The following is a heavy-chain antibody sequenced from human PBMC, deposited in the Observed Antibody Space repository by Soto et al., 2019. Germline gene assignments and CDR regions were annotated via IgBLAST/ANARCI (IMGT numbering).Heavy chain of an antibody. V-gene: IGHV1-2*02. CDR1: GYTFTGYY. D-gene: IGHD2-21*01. CDR3: SRESISAAVGY. Sequence: QVQLVQSGAEVKKPGASVKVSCKASGYTFTGYYLHWVRQAPGQGLEWMGWINPHSGGTNYAQKLQGRVTMTRDTSISTAYLEPSRLRSDDKAASYRSRESISAAVGYWGQGTLVTVSS. CDR2: INPHSGGT. J-gene: IGHJ4*02.